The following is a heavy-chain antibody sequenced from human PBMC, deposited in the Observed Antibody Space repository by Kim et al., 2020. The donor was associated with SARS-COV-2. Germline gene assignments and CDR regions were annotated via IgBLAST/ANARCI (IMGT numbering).Heavy chain of an antibody. CDR2: NNDGTTT. Sequence: NNDGTTTYYSDPVKGRFTIPGDNSRNTVYLQMNSLGAEDTALYYCTTVFEYWGQGTLVTVSS. J-gene: IGHJ4*02. V-gene: IGHV3-74*01. CDR3: TTVFEY.